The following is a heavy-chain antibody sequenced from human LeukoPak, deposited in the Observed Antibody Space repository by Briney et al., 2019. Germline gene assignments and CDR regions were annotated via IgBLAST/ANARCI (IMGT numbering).Heavy chain of an antibody. V-gene: IGHV4-59*08. Sequence: SETLSLTCSVSGGSISSHYWSWIRQPPGKGLEWIGYLYYTGSTNYNPSLKSRVIISVDTSKNQFSLKLSSVTAADTALYYCARVGLYCGGDCYYFDYWGQGTLVTVSS. CDR1: GGSISSHY. J-gene: IGHJ4*02. CDR2: LYYTGST. D-gene: IGHD2-21*02. CDR3: ARVGLYCGGDCYYFDY.